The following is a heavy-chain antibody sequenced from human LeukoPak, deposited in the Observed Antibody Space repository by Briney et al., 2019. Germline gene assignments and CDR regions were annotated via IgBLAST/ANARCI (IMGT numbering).Heavy chain of an antibody. D-gene: IGHD6-13*01. J-gene: IGHJ4*02. CDR2: ISDSGSTT. Sequence: GGSLRLSCAASGFSFSSYAMNWVRQAPGKGLEWVSLISDSGSTTYYADSVKGRFTISRDNAKNSLYLQMNSLRAEDTAVYYCARDPEGIAAAGPRSADYWGQGTLVTVSS. CDR1: GFSFSSYA. CDR3: ARDPEGIAAAGPRSADY. V-gene: IGHV3-48*04.